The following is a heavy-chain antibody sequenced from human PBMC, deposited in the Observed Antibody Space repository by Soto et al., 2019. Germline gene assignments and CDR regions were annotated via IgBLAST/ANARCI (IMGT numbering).Heavy chain of an antibody. D-gene: IGHD6-19*01. Sequence: GGSLRLSCAASGFTFSSYGMHWVRQAPGKGLEWVAAIWYDGSNKYYADSVKGRFTISRDNSKNSLYLQMDSLRDEDTAVYFCARAIAVGSTSLDYWGLGTRVTVS. CDR3: ARAIAVGSTSLDY. CDR1: GFTFSSYG. V-gene: IGHV3-33*01. CDR2: IWYDGSNK. J-gene: IGHJ4*02.